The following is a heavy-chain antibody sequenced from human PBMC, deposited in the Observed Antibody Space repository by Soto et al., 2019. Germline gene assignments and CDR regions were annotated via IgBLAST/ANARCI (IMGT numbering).Heavy chain of an antibody. J-gene: IGHJ4*02. V-gene: IGHV3-48*01. CDR3: ARIYGDYTGGGPNY. D-gene: IGHD4-17*01. CDR2: ISSSSSTI. Sequence: GGSLRLSCAASGFTFSSYSMNWVRQAPGKGLEWVSYISSSSSTIYYADSVKGRFTISRDNAKNSLYLQMNSLRAEDTAVYYCARIYGDYTGGGPNYWGQGTLVTVSS. CDR1: GFTFSSYS.